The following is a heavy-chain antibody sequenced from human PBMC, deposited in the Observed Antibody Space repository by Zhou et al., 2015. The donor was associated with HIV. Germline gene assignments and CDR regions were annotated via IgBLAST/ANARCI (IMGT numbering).Heavy chain of an antibody. CDR2: MNSNNGRA. J-gene: IGHJ4*02. CDR1: GYTFTSYD. V-gene: IGHV1-8*01. D-gene: IGHD4-23*01. Sequence: QVQLVQSGSELKKPGASVKVSCRASGYTFTSYDINWMRQAPGQGLEWMGWMNSNNGRAGYAQKFQGRVTLTRDTSISTAYMELSSLRSDDTAVYYCARGRWELPDSFWGQGSLVTVSS. CDR3: ARGRWELPDSF.